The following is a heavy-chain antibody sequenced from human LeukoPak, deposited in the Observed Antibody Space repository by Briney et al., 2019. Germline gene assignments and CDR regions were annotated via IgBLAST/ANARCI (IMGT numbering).Heavy chain of an antibody. Sequence: ASVKVSCKASGYTFTDYYIHWVQQAPGQGLEWVGWINPNSGGTNYAQKFEGRVTMTRDTSITTGYMELSSLTSDDTAVYYCARAHSSLRLYHFDYWGQGTLVTVSS. CDR3: ARAHSSLRLYHFDY. CDR1: GYTFTDYY. D-gene: IGHD6-13*01. CDR2: INPNSGGT. J-gene: IGHJ4*02. V-gene: IGHV1-2*02.